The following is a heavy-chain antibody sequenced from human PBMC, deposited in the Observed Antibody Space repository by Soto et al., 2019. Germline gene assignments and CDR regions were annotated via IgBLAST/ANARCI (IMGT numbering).Heavy chain of an antibody. Sequence: SETLSLTCTVSGGSISSISNHYCSWIRQPPGKGLEWIGYISYSGYTSYNPSLKSRVIISVDTSKNQVSLNLASVTAADTAVYYCERLAGYCSTNGCHGDYAMDVWGQGTTVTVSS. CDR2: ISYSGYT. D-gene: IGHD2-2*01. CDR3: ERLAGYCSTNGCHGDYAMDV. V-gene: IGHV4-61*05. J-gene: IGHJ6*02. CDR1: GGSISSISNHY.